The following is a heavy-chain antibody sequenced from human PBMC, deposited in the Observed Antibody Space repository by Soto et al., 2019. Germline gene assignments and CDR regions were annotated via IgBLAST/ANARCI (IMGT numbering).Heavy chain of an antibody. CDR2: FDPEDGET. Sequence: ASVKVSCKVSGYTLTELSMNWVRQAHGKGLEWMGGFDPEDGETIYAQKFKGSVTRTEDTSTDTAYMELSSLRSEDTAVYSSAPFHCNGNLYSYSGLDVWGLGTPVTVSS. CDR1: GYTLTELS. D-gene: IGHD2-21*02. V-gene: IGHV1-24*01. J-gene: IGHJ6*02. CDR3: APFHCNGNLYSYSGLDV.